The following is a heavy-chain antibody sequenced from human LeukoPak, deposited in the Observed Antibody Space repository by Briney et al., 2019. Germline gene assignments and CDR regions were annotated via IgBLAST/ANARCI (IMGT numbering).Heavy chain of an antibody. J-gene: IGHJ5*02. Sequence: SETLSHTCPVCGGSISSNSYYWGWIRQPPGRGLEGLGSIYYSGSTYYNPPLKSLITISVDTSKNQFSLKLSSVAAADTAVDYCARDCPPSVGWILGVVMNCNWFDPWGQGTLVTVSS. V-gene: IGHV4-39*07. D-gene: IGHD3-3*01. CDR2: IYYSGST. CDR1: GGSISSNSYY. CDR3: ARDCPPSVGWILGVVMNCNWFDP.